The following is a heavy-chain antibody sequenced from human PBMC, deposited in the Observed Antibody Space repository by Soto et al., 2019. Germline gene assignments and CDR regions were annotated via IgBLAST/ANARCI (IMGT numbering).Heavy chain of an antibody. CDR3: AREWSYPDLYYYYMDV. CDR2: IIPILGIA. J-gene: IGHJ6*03. D-gene: IGHD2-8*01. CDR1: GGTFRSYT. V-gene: IGHV1-69*08. Sequence: QVQLVQSGAEVKKPGSSVKVSCKASGGTFRSYTISWVRQGPGQGLEWMGRIIPILGIANYAQKFQGRVTITADKSTSTAYMELSSLRSEDTAVYYCAREWSYPDLYYYYMDVWGKGTTVTVS.